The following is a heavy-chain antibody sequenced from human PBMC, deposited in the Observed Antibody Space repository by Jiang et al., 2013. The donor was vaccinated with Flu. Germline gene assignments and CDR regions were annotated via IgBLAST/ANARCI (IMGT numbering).Heavy chain of an antibody. CDR2: INTNTGNP. CDR1: GYTFTSYA. V-gene: IGHV7-4-1*02. Sequence: QSGSELKKPGASVKVSCKASGYTFTSYAMNWVRQAPGQGLEWMGWINTNTGNPTYAQGFTGRFVFSLDTSVSTAYLQISSLKAEDTAVYYCARVSWEQDYSNYAIPYYYGMDVWGQGTTVTVSS. CDR3: ARVSWEQDYSNYAIPYYYGMDV. D-gene: IGHD4-11*01. J-gene: IGHJ6*02.